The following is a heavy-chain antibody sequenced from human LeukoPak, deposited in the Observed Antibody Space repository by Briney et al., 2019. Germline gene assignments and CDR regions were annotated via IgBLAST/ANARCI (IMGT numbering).Heavy chain of an antibody. CDR3: ARDNYILTGYYNAFDI. Sequence: GGSLRLSCAASGSTVSSYFMSWVRQAPGKGLEWVSVIYDGGSTDYADSVKGRFTISRDNSKSTLYLQMNSLRAEDTAVYYCARDNYILTGYYNAFDIWGQGTLVAVSS. CDR2: IYDGGST. D-gene: IGHD3-9*01. CDR1: GSTVSSYF. V-gene: IGHV3-53*01. J-gene: IGHJ3*02.